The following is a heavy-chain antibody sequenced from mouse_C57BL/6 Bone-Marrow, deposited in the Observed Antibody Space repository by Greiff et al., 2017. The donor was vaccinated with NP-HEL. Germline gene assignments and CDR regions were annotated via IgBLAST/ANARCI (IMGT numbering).Heavy chain of an antibody. V-gene: IGHV1-19*01. D-gene: IGHD1-1*01. Sequence: VQLQQSGPVLVKPGASVKMSCKASGYTFTDYYMNWVKQSHGKSLEWIGVINPYNGGTSYNQKFKGKATLTVDKSSSTAYMELNSLTSEDSAVYYCARKGYYYGSSYWYFVVWGTGTTVTVSS. CDR1: GYTFTDYY. CDR3: ARKGYYYGSSYWYFVV. J-gene: IGHJ1*03. CDR2: INPYNGGT.